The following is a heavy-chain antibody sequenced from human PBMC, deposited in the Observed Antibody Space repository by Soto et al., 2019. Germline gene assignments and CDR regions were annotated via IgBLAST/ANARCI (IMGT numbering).Heavy chain of an antibody. CDR1: GYSFIDYW. Sequence: GESLKISCKGSGYSFIDYWIGWVRQMPGKGLEWMGRIDPSDSYTNYSPSFQGHVTISADKSISTAYLQWSSLKASDTAMYYCGSGPRFVVVPAARQEGVVDPWGQGPLVTVP. J-gene: IGHJ5*02. CDR3: GSGPRFVVVPAARQEGVVDP. V-gene: IGHV5-10-1*01. CDR2: IDPSDSYT. D-gene: IGHD2-2*01.